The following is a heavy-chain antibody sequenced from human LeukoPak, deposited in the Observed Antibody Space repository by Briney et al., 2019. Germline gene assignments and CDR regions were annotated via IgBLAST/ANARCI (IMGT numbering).Heavy chain of an antibody. CDR3: AELGITRIGGV. D-gene: IGHD3-10*02. Sequence: GGSLRLSCEASGFSFSDFYMSWLRQPPGKGLESISYIGPSGNFINYADSVKGRFTISRDNAKNSLYLQMNSLRAEDTAVYYCAELGITRIGGVWGKGTTVTISS. V-gene: IGHV3-11*06. J-gene: IGHJ6*04. CDR1: GFSFSDFY. CDR2: IGPSGNFI.